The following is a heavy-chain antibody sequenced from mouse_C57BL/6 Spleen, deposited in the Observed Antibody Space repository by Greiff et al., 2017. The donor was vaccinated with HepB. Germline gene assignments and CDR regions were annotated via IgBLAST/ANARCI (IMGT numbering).Heavy chain of an antibody. D-gene: IGHD3-2*02. J-gene: IGHJ2*01. CDR3: ARLGDADSSGYEYYFDY. CDR1: GYAFSSSW. V-gene: IGHV1-82*01. Sequence: QVQLQQSGPELVKPGASVKISCKASGYAFSSSWMNWVKQRPGKGLEWIGRIYPGDGDTNYNGKFKGKATLTADKSSSTAYMQLSSLTSEDSAVYFCARLGDADSSGYEYYFDYWGQGTTLTVSS. CDR2: IYPGDGDT.